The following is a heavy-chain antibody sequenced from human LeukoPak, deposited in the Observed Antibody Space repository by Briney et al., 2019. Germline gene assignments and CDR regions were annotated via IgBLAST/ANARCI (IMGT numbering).Heavy chain of an antibody. CDR3: TTDPRHAYYMDV. CDR1: GFTFENAW. CDR2: VKSKTDGGTT. Sequence: PGGSLRLSCAASGFTFENAWISWARQAPGKGLEWVGRVKSKTDGGTTHYAAPVKGRFTISRDDSKNTVYFQMNSLQIDDTAVYYCTTDPRHAYYMDVWGKGTTVTVSS. V-gene: IGHV3-15*01. J-gene: IGHJ6*03.